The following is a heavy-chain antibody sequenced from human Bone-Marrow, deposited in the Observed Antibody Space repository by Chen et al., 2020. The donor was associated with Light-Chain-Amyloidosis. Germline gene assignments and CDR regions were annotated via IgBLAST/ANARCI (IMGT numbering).Heavy chain of an antibody. D-gene: IGHD3-10*01. CDR3: ATGGGGAYDH. CDR2: VKPDGSET. Sequence: EAHLVESGGGLVQPGGSLRLSCAASGVTFSSYWVSWVRQAPGKGLEWVANVKPDGSETYHVDSVKGRFSISRDNAKNSLSLKMNSLRAGDTAGYYWATGGGGAYDHWGQGTLVTVSS. J-gene: IGHJ4*02. CDR1: GVTFSSYW. V-gene: IGHV3-7*05.